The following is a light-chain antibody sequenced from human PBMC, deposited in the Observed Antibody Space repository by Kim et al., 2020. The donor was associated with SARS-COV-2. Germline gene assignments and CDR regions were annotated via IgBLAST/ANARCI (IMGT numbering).Light chain of an antibody. CDR1: QRISSRS. CDR2: GAY. V-gene: IGKV3-20*01. Sequence: DIELTQSPSTLFLSPGERATLSCRASQRISSRSVGWYKQRAGQANLLLIDGAYSRATGIPDRFSGSGSATDFTITISRLQAQDFAVYYCQQYATSLTFGGGTKVDIK. CDR3: QQYATSLT. J-gene: IGKJ4*02.